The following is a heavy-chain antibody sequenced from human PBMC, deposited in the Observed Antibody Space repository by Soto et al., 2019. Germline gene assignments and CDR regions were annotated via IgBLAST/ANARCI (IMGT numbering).Heavy chain of an antibody. CDR2: IYYSGST. J-gene: IGHJ4*02. Sequence: PSDTLSLTCTVSGGSISTYYWNWIRQPPGRGLEWIGYIYYSGSTNYNPSLKSRVTISVDTSKNQFSLKLSSVTAADTAVYYCARHGYSSSFDSWGQGTLVTVSS. CDR1: GGSISTYY. D-gene: IGHD6-19*01. CDR3: ARHGYSSSFDS. V-gene: IGHV4-59*08.